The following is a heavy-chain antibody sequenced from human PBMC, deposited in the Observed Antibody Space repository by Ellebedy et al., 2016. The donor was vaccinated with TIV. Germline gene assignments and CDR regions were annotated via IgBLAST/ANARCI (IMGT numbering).Heavy chain of an antibody. CDR2: ISSHNGDT. D-gene: IGHD3-9*01. CDR3: ARDSANYDTLTGPYYYYGMDV. J-gene: IGHJ6*02. CDR1: GYIFNTYA. Sequence: AASVKVSCKASGYIFNTYAISWVRQAPGQGLEWMGWISSHNGDTNSAARFQGRATMTTDTSAATAYMELTSLTSDDTAVYYCARDSANYDTLTGPYYYYGMDVWGQGTTVIVS. V-gene: IGHV1-18*04.